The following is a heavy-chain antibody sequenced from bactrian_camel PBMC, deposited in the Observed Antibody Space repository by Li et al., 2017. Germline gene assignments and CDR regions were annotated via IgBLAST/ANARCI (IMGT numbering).Heavy chain of an antibody. CDR3: AADVCPVIQRFLSTDYVH. J-gene: IGHJ4*01. D-gene: IGHD4*01. CDR2: TTVDGRRK. V-gene: IGHV3S54*01. CDR1: DGFESSWV. Sequence: VQLVESGGGSVQTGGSLSLSCVASDGFESSWVMGWYRQTPGNERERVACTTVDGRRKYYADSVKGRFTISRASAKNTISLRLRNLVPKDTGVYYCAADVCPVIQRFLSTDYVHWGQGTQVTVS.